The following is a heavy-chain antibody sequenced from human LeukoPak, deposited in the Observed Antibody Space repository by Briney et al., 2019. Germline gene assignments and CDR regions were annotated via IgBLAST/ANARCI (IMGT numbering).Heavy chain of an antibody. CDR3: ARDSYYMDV. Sequence: GGSLRLSCAASGFTFSNYWMSWVRQAPGKGLEWVANIKQDGSERHYVDSVKGRFTISRDNAKNSLYLQMNSLRAEDTVVYYCARDSYYMDVWGKGTTVTVSS. CDR1: GFTFSNYW. J-gene: IGHJ6*03. CDR2: IKQDGSER. V-gene: IGHV3-7*01.